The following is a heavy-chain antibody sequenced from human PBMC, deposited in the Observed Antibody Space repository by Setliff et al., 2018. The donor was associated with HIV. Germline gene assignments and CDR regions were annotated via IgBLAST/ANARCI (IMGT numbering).Heavy chain of an antibody. CDR1: GNSITRDYQ. Sequence: SETLSLTCTVSGNSITRDYQWGWIRQPPGKGLEWIGSIYHTGSTYYNPSLKSRVTMSVDTSTNQFSLKLISVTAADTAVYYCVRVDYGDYDLDSWGQGTLVTVSS. CDR2: IYHTGST. D-gene: IGHD2-21*02. V-gene: IGHV4-38-2*02. J-gene: IGHJ4*02. CDR3: VRVDYGDYDLDS.